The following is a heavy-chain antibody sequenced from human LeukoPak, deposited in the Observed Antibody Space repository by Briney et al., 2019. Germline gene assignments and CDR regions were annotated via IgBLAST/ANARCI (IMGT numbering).Heavy chain of an antibody. CDR3: ARGKDYALAFDI. V-gene: IGHV1-18*01. CDR2: ISAYNGNT. D-gene: IGHD4-17*01. Sequence: ASVKVSCKASGYTFTSYGISWVRQAPGQGLEWMGWISAYNGNTNYAQKFQGRVTMTRNTSISTAYMELSSLRSEDTAVYYCARGKDYALAFDIWGQGTMVTVSS. CDR1: GYTFTSYG. J-gene: IGHJ3*02.